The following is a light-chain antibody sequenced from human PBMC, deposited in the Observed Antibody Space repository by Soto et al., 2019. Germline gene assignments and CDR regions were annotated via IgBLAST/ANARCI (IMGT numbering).Light chain of an antibody. CDR2: AAS. CDR1: QGIRND. CDR3: LQDYNYPPT. Sequence: AIPMTQAPSSLSASVGARVTITCRASQGIRNDLGWYQQNPGKAPKLLIYAASSLQSGVPSRFSGSGSGTDFTLTISSLQPEDFATYYCLQDYNYPPTFGQGTKVDI. V-gene: IGKV1-6*01. J-gene: IGKJ1*01.